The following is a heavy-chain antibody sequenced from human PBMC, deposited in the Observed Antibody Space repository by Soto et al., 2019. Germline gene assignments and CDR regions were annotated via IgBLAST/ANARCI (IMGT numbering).Heavy chain of an antibody. CDR3: ARDYCSGGSCYYYYGMDV. V-gene: IGHV4-61*01. Sequence: ASETLSLTCTVSGGSVSSGSYYWSWIRQPPGKGLEWIGYIYYSGSTNYNPSLKSRVTISVDTSKNQFSLKLSSVTAADTAVYYCARDYCSGGSCYYYYGMDVWGQGTTVTVSS. CDR1: GGSVSSGSYY. D-gene: IGHD2-15*01. CDR2: IYYSGST. J-gene: IGHJ6*02.